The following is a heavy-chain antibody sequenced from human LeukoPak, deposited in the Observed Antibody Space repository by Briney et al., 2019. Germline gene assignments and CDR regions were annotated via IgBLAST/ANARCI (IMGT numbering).Heavy chain of an antibody. Sequence: GGXXRLSCAASGFTFSIYAMSWVRQAPGKGLQWVSSITSSGDGTYYADSVKGRFTISRDNSENTLYLQMNSLRVEDTAVYFCAKDRPNYYGSNGHYYRRDGDYWGQGTLVTVSS. D-gene: IGHD3-22*01. CDR1: GFTFSIYA. CDR2: ITSSGDGT. V-gene: IGHV3-23*01. CDR3: AKDRPNYYGSNGHYYRRDGDY. J-gene: IGHJ4*02.